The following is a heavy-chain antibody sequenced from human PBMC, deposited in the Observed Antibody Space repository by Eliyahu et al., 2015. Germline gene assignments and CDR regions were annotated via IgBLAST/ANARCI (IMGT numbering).Heavy chain of an antibody. CDR2: ISSSSSYI. D-gene: IGHD6-19*01. Sequence: EVQLVESGGGLVKPGGSLRLSCAASGFTFSSYSMNWVRQAPGKGLEWVSSISSSSSYIYYADSVKGRFTISRDNAKNSLYLQMNSLRAEDTAVYYCARGRQWLANDAFDIWGQGTMVTVSS. CDR3: ARGRQWLANDAFDI. V-gene: IGHV3-21*01. J-gene: IGHJ3*02. CDR1: GFTFSSYS.